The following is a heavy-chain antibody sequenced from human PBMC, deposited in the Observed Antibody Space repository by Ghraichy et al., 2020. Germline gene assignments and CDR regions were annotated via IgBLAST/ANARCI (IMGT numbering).Heavy chain of an antibody. Sequence: ASVKVSCKTSGYDFNIYDINWVRQAPGQGLEWLGWISTSNGNTNFADRFKDRLTMTTESSTTTVYLEVLSLTSDDTAVYYCARNTTGTTDLWGQGTLITVSS. D-gene: IGHD1-1*01. CDR3: ARNTTGTTDL. CDR2: ISTSNGNT. V-gene: IGHV1-18*01. CDR1: GYDFNIYD. J-gene: IGHJ4*02.